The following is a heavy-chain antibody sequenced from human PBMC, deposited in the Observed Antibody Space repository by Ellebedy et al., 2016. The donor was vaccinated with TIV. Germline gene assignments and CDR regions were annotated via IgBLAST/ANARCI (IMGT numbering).Heavy chain of an antibody. CDR3: ARAIGSGDGT. V-gene: IGHV3-7*01. CDR2: IKEDGSTI. D-gene: IGHD2-15*01. Sequence: GESLKISXVASGFTFSNYWMHWVRQAPGKGLDWVANIKEDGSTIYYVDSVKGRFTIPRDNAKNSLYLQMNSLRTEDTAVYYCARAIGSGDGTWGQGALVTVSS. J-gene: IGHJ5*02. CDR1: GFTFSNYW.